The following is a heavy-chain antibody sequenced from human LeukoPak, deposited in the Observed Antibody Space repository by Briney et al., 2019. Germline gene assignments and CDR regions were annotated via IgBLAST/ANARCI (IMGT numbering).Heavy chain of an antibody. CDR3: ARDRSLNWNYFAY. J-gene: IGHJ4*02. CDR2: IRYDGSNK. D-gene: IGHD1-20*01. CDR1: GFTFSSYG. Sequence: TGGSLRLSCAASGFTFSSYGMRWVRQAPGKGLEWVAFIRYDGSNKYYADSVKGRFTISRDNSKNTLYLQMNSLRAEDTAVYYCARDRSLNWNYFAYWGQGTLVTVSS. V-gene: IGHV3-30*02.